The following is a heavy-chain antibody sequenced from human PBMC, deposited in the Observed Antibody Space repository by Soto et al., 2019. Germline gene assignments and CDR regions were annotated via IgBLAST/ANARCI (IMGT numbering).Heavy chain of an antibody. CDR3: AKDRAAGILSWGWFDP. CDR1: GFTFSSYA. CDR2: ISGSGGST. D-gene: IGHD6-13*01. V-gene: IGHV3-23*01. Sequence: EVQLLESGGGLVQPGGSLRLSCAASGFTFSSYAMSWVRQAPGKGLEWVSAISGSGGSTYYADSVKGRFTISRDNSKSPRELQMTSLRSEDTAVYYCAKDRAAGILSWGWFDPWGQGTLVTVSS. J-gene: IGHJ5*02.